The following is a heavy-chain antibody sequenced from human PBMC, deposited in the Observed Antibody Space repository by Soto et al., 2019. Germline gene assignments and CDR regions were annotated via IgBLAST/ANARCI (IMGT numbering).Heavy chain of an antibody. CDR2: IIPVFGRP. Sequence: SVKVSCKASGGSFSSFGISWVRQAPGQGLEWMGGIIPVFGRPNYAQRFRGRLTITADESTNTVYLELIDLRSEDTAVYYCAREGSGYNLWGQGTQVTVYS. V-gene: IGHV1-69*13. J-gene: IGHJ1*01. CDR3: AREGSGYNL. D-gene: IGHD5-12*01. CDR1: GGSFSSFG.